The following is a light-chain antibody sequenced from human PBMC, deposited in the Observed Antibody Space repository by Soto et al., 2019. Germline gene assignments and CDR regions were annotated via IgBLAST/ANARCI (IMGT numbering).Light chain of an antibody. V-gene: IGKV1-5*01. CDR2: DAS. CDR1: QSISSW. J-gene: IGKJ2*01. Sequence: DIQMTQSPSTLSASVGDRVTITCRASQSISSWLAWYQQKPGKAPKLLIYDASSLESGVPSRFSGSGSGTEFTLTFSSLQPDDFATYYCQQYNSYPSMYTFGQWTKLEIK. CDR3: QQYNSYPSMYT.